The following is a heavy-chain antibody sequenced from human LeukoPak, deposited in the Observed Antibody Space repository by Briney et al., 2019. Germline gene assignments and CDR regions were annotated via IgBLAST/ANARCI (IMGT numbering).Heavy chain of an antibody. Sequence: GGSLRLSCAASGFTFSSYAMHWVRQAPGKGLEWVAVISYDGSKKEYADSLKGRFTISRDDSKNTLYLQMISLRDEDTAVYYCVRDFHFQLGIHWFFDLWGRGTLVTVSS. CDR3: VRDFHFQLGIHWFFDL. CDR2: ISYDGSKK. D-gene: IGHD7-27*01. CDR1: GFTFSSYA. J-gene: IGHJ2*01. V-gene: IGHV3-33*01.